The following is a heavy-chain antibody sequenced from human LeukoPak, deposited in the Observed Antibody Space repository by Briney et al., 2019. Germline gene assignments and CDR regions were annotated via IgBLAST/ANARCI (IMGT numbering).Heavy chain of an antibody. D-gene: IGHD3-10*01. Sequence: VKVSCKTSAYTFSNYGFNWVRQAPGQGFEWMGWISAYNGNTKYAQNFQGRFTMTTDTSTSTAYMELRSLTSDDTAVYYCARDLDGSGSYYTDYRGQGTLVTVSS. J-gene: IGHJ4*02. CDR3: ARDLDGSGSYYTDY. CDR1: AYTFSNYG. V-gene: IGHV1-18*01. CDR2: ISAYNGNT.